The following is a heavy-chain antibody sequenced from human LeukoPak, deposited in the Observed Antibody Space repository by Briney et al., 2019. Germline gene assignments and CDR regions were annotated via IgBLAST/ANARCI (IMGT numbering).Heavy chain of an antibody. V-gene: IGHV3-23*01. J-gene: IGHJ4*02. D-gene: IGHD3-22*01. Sequence: PGGSLRLSCAASGFTFSSYAMTWVRQAPGKGLEWVSDITGSGGSTYYADSVKGRFTISRDNSKNTLYLQMNSLRAEDTAVYYCARARNHYYDSSGAFYDYWGQGTLVTVSS. CDR1: GFTFSSYA. CDR3: ARARNHYYDSSGAFYDY. CDR2: ITGSGGST.